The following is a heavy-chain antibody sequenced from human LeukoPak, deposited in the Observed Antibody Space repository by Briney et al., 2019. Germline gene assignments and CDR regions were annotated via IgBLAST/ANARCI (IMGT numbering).Heavy chain of an antibody. D-gene: IGHD6-6*01. CDR2: INPSDSYT. J-gene: IGHJ4*02. V-gene: IGHV5-10-1*01. Sequence: GESLRISCEGSGYSFTKHWISWVRQMPGKSLEWMGRINPSDSYTDYSPSCQGHVTISADKSISIAYLQWSSLKASDTAMYYCARAYSRSRFDYWGQGTLVTVSS. CDR1: GYSFTKHW. CDR3: ARAYSRSRFDY.